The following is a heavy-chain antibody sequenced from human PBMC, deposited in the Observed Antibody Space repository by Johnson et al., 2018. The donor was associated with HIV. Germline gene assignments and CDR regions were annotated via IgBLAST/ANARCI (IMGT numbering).Heavy chain of an antibody. CDR2: IYSGGNT. Sequence: VQLVESGGGLVQPGGSLRLSCVASGFTFSSYAMTWVRQAPGKGLEWVSVIYSGGNTYYADPVKGRFTISRGNSKNTLYLQMNSLKTEDTAVYYCTTDLRVTTSLRAFDIWGQGTMVTVSS. CDR3: TTDLRVTTSLRAFDI. V-gene: IGHV3-66*01. CDR1: GFTFSSYA. J-gene: IGHJ3*02. D-gene: IGHD4-17*01.